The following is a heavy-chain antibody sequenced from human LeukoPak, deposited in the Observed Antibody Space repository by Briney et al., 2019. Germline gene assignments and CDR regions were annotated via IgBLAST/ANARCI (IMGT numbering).Heavy chain of an antibody. CDR1: GFTFSSHA. Sequence: QSGGSLRLSCAASGFTFSSHAMSWVRQAPGKGLEWVSAVSGSGDNTYYADSVKGRFTISRDNSKNTLYLHMSSLSAEDTALYYCACTAYYYYYLDVWGKGTTVTVSS. V-gene: IGHV3-23*01. J-gene: IGHJ6*03. D-gene: IGHD5-18*01. CDR3: ACTAYYYYYLDV. CDR2: VSGSGDNT.